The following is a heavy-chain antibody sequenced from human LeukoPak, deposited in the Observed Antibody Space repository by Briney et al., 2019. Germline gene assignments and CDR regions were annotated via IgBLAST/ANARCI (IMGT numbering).Heavy chain of an antibody. CDR1: GFTFRSYE. D-gene: IGHD3-16*02. CDR3: ARVNYDYVWGSYRYDIGFDY. J-gene: IGHJ4*02. Sequence: PGGSLRLSCEDSGFTFRSYEMNWVRQAPGKGLEWIAYLSSSGSAFSYADSVKGRFTISRDNAKNSLYLQMNSLRAEDTAVYYCARVNYDYVWGSYRYDIGFDYWGQGTLVTVSS. CDR2: LSSSGSAF. V-gene: IGHV3-48*03.